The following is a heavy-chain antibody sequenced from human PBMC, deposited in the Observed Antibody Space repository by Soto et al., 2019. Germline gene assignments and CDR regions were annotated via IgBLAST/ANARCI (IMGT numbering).Heavy chain of an antibody. V-gene: IGHV4-39*01. J-gene: IGHJ4*02. Sequence: SETLSLTCTVSGGSISSSSYYWGWIRQPPGKGLEWIGSIYYSGSTYYNPSLKSRVTISVDTSKNQFSLKLSSVTAADTAVYYCARLGRALLSPFDYWGQGTLVTVSS. CDR1: GGSISSSSYY. CDR2: IYYSGST. D-gene: IGHD2-15*01. CDR3: ARLGRALLSPFDY.